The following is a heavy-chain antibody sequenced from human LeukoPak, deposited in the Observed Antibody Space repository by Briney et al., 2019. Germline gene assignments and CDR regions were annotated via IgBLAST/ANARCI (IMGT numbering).Heavy chain of an antibody. J-gene: IGHJ3*02. CDR2: ISRSGSSTI. V-gene: IGHV3-48*01. Sequence: GGTLRLSCAASGFTFSSFGMHWVRQAPGKGLEWVSYISRSGSSTIYYADSVKGRFTISRDNARNSLYLQMFSLRVEDTAVYYCARGLETTGWYKAFDIWGQGTMVTVSS. CDR1: GFTFSSFG. CDR3: ARGLETTGWYKAFDI. D-gene: IGHD6-19*01.